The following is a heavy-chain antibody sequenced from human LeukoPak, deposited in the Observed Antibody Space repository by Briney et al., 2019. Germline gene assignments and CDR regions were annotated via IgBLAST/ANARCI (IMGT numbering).Heavy chain of an antibody. CDR3: AKTYYDFWSGYYTPHHFDY. Sequence: GGSLRLSCAASGFTFSSYAMSWVRQAPGEGLEWVSAISGSGGSTYYADSVKGRFTISRDNSKHTLYLQMTSLRAEDTAVYYCAKTYYDFWSGYYTPHHFDYWGQGTLVTVSS. J-gene: IGHJ4*02. D-gene: IGHD3-3*01. CDR2: ISGSGGST. V-gene: IGHV3-23*01. CDR1: GFTFSSYA.